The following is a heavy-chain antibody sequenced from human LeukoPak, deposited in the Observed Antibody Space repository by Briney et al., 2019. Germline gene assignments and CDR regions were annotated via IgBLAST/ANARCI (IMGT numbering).Heavy chain of an antibody. V-gene: IGHV3-33*01. D-gene: IGHD5-12*01. J-gene: IGHJ4*02. CDR1: GFTFSSYG. Sequence: GGSLRLSCAASGFTFSSYGMHWVRQAPGRGLEWVAVIWYDGSNKYYADSVKGRFTISKDNSKNTLYLQMNSLRAEDTAVYYCARRRGYSGYDLDYWGQGTLVTVSS. CDR2: IWYDGSNK. CDR3: ARRRGYSGYDLDY.